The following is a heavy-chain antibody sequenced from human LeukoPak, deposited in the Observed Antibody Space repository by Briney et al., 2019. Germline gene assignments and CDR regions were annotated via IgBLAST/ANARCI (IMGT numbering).Heavy chain of an antibody. V-gene: IGHV3-33*01. D-gene: IGHD5-12*01. J-gene: IGHJ4*02. CDR1: GFTFSSYG. Sequence: GGSLRLSCAASGFTFSSYGMHWVRQAPGRGLEWVAVIWYDGSNKYYADSVKGRFTISKDNSKNTLYLQMNSLRAEDTAVYYCARRRGYSGYDLDYWGQGTLVTVSS. CDR2: IWYDGSNK. CDR3: ARRRGYSGYDLDY.